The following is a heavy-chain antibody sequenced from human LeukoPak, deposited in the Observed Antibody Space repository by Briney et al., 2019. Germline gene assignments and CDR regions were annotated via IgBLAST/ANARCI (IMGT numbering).Heavy chain of an antibody. V-gene: IGHV1-69*13. Sequence: GASVKVSCKASGYTFTSYGISWVRQAPGQGLEWMGGIIPIFGTANYAQKFQGRVTITADESTSTAYMELSSLRSEDTAVYYCASGTLVVPVARRFVNWFDPWGQGTLVTVSS. D-gene: IGHD2-2*01. CDR2: IIPIFGTA. CDR3: ASGTLVVPVARRFVNWFDP. CDR1: GYTFTSYG. J-gene: IGHJ5*02.